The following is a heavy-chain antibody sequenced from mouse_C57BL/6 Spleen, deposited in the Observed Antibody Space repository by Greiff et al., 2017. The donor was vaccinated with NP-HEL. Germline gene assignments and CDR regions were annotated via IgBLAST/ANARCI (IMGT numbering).Heavy chain of an antibody. CDR1: GFTFSSYA. V-gene: IGHV5-9-1*02. J-gene: IGHJ2*01. CDR3: TRDRGWERSFDY. D-gene: IGHD3-3*01. Sequence: EVKLVESGEGLVKPGGSPKLSCAASGFTFSSYAMSWVRQTPEKRLEWVAYISSGGDYIYYADTVKGRFTISRDNARNTLYLQMSSLKSEDTAMYYCTRDRGWERSFDYWGQGTTLTVSS. CDR2: ISSGGDYI.